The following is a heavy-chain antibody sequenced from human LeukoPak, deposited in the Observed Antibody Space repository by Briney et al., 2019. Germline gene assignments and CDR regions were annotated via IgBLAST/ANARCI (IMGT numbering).Heavy chain of an antibody. D-gene: IGHD3-22*01. V-gene: IGHV3-33*06. CDR3: AKDRTTTYYYDSSRYYFDY. J-gene: IGHJ4*02. CDR1: GFTFSSYG. CDR2: IWYDGSNK. Sequence: GGSLRLSCAASGFTFSSYGMHWVRQAPGKGLEWVAVIWYDGSNKYYADSVKGRFTISRDNSKNTLYLQMNSLRAEDTAVYYCAKDRTTTYYYDSSRYYFDYWGQGTLVTVSS.